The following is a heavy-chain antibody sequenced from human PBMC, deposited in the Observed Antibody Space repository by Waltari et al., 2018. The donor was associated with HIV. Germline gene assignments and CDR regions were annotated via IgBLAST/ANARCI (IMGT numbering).Heavy chain of an antibody. CDR3: TTGLER. CDR1: GFTFSSYA. Sequence: QVQLVESGGGVVQPGRSLRLSCAASGFTFSSYAMHWVRQAPGKGLEWVAVISYDGSNKYYADSVKGRFTISRDDSRNTLYLQMNSLRSDDTGMYYCTTGLERWGQGTLVTVSS. V-gene: IGHV3-30*07. CDR2: ISYDGSNK. J-gene: IGHJ5*02.